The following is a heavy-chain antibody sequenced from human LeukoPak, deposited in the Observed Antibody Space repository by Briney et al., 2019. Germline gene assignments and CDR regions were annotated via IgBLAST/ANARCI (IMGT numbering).Heavy chain of an antibody. CDR1: GYTFISYG. J-gene: IGHJ3*02. D-gene: IGHD2-15*01. CDR3: AILVVPHSQNDAFDI. V-gene: IGHV1-18*01. CDR2: ISAYNGNT. Sequence: ASVKVSCKASGYTFISYGISWVRQAPGQGLEWMGWISAYNGNTNYAQKLQGRVTMTTDTSTSTAYMELRSLRSDDTAVYYCAILVVPHSQNDAFDIWGQGTMVTVSS.